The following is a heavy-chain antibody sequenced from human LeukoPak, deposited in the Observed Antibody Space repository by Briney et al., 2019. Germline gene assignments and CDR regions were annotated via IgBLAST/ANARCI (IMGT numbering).Heavy chain of an antibody. CDR3: AKETYYYGSGSYYYFDY. CDR2: ISGSGGST. Sequence: GGSLRLSCAASGFTFSNYWMSWVRQAPGKGLEWVSAISGSGGSTYYADSVKGRFTISRDNSKNTLYLQMNSLRAEDTAVYYCAKETYYYGSGSYYYFDYWGQGTLVTVSS. J-gene: IGHJ4*02. D-gene: IGHD3-10*01. CDR1: GFTFSNYW. V-gene: IGHV3-23*01.